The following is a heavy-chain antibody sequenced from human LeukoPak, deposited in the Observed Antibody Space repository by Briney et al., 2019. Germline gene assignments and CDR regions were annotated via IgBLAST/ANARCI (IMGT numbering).Heavy chain of an antibody. CDR3: VKGTLYAPMTDFDC. D-gene: IGHD2/OR15-2a*01. CDR2: ISSDGGTA. J-gene: IGHJ4*02. CDR1: GFTFSSYS. V-gene: IGHV3-64D*09. Sequence: PGGSLRLSCSASGFTFSSYSMHWVRQAAGKGLEYVSAISSDGGTAYYADSVKDRFTISRDNSKNTLYLQMSSLRAEETAVYYCVKGTLYAPMTDFDCWGPGTLVTVSS.